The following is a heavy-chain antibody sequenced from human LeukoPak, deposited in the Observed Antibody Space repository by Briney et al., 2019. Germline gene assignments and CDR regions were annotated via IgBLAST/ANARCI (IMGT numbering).Heavy chain of an antibody. Sequence: GGSLGLSCAASGFTFSSYSMNWVGQAPGKGLEWVSSISSSSSYIYYADSVKGRFTISRDNAKNSLYLQMNSLRAEDTAVYYCARGTLAYFDYWGQGTLVTVSS. CDR2: ISSSSSYI. CDR1: GFTFSSYS. V-gene: IGHV3-21*01. J-gene: IGHJ4*02. CDR3: ARGTLAYFDY.